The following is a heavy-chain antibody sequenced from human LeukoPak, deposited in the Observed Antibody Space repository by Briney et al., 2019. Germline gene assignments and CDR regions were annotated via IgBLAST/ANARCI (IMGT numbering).Heavy chain of an antibody. J-gene: IGHJ4*02. Sequence: GGSLRLSCAASGFTFSSYWMHWVRQAPGKGPVWVARTNRDGSSTAYADSVKGRFTISKDNAKNTLYLLMNSLRAEDTAVYYCARDSVEWYIFDYWGQGTMVTVSS. CDR1: GFTFSSYW. CDR3: ARDSVEWYIFDY. D-gene: IGHD3-3*01. V-gene: IGHV3-74*01. CDR2: TNRDGSST.